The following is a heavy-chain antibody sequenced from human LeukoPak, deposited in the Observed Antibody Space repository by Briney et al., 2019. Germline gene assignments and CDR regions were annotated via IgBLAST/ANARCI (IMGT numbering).Heavy chain of an antibody. D-gene: IGHD3-22*01. Sequence: PGGSLRLSCAASGFTFSDYYMSWIRQAPGKGLEWVSYISSSGSTIYYADSVKGRVTISRDNAKNTLYLQMNSLRAEDTAVYYCAKMLLIYYDTSGGAFDIWGQGTMVTVSS. V-gene: IGHV3-11*01. J-gene: IGHJ3*02. CDR2: ISSSGSTI. CDR3: AKMLLIYYDTSGGAFDI. CDR1: GFTFSDYY.